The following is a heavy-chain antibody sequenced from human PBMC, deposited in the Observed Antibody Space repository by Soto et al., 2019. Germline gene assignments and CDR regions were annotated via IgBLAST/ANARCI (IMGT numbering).Heavy chain of an antibody. Sequence: QVTLKESGPVLVRPTETLTLTCTVSGFSLSNARMGVTWIRQPPGKALEWLAHIFSNDEKSYSTSLKSRLTSSKDTSKSQVVLTMTNMDPVDTATYYCARHGRGVGARPLDYWGQGTLVTVSS. D-gene: IGHD1-26*01. V-gene: IGHV2-26*01. CDR2: IFSNDEK. CDR1: GFSLSNARMG. J-gene: IGHJ4*02. CDR3: ARHGRGVGARPLDY.